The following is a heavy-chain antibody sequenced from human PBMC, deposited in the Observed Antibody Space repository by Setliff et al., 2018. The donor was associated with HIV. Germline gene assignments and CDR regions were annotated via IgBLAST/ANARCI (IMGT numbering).Heavy chain of an antibody. Sequence: SETLSLTCTVSGGSISSHYWSWIRQPAGKGLEWIGRIYTSGNTNYNPSLKSRVTMSVGTSKNQFSLKLSSVTAADTAVYYCVRVDPPYSYGGWFDPWGHGTLVTVSS. CDR2: IYTSGNT. J-gene: IGHJ5*02. D-gene: IGHD5-18*01. CDR1: GGSISSHY. CDR3: VRVDPPYSYGGWFDP. V-gene: IGHV4-4*07.